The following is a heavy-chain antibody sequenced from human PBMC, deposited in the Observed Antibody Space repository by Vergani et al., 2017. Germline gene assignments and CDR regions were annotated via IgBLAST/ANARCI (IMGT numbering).Heavy chain of an antibody. V-gene: IGHV1-24*01. Sequence: VSCKVSGYTLTELSMHWVRQAPGKGLEWMGGFDPEDGETIYAQKFQGRVTMTEDTSTDTAYMELSSLRSEDTAVYYCATYGVEVCSSTSCYLGWDNWFDPWGQGTLVTVSS. CDR1: GYTLTELS. J-gene: IGHJ5*02. D-gene: IGHD2-2*01. CDR2: FDPEDGET. CDR3: ATYGVEVCSSTSCYLGWDNWFDP.